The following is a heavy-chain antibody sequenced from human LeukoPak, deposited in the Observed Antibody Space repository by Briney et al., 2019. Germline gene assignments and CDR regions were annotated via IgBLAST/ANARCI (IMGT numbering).Heavy chain of an antibody. J-gene: IGHJ4*02. D-gene: IGHD2-8*01. CDR2: ISAYNGNT. CDR1: GYTFTSYG. CDR3: ARDTGGRYCTNGVCLERSMDVYFDY. V-gene: IGHV1-18*01. Sequence: GASVKVSCKAYGYTFTSYGIRWVRQAPGHGLEWMGWISAYNGNTNYAQKLQGRVTMTTDTSTSTAYMELRSLRSDDTAVYYCARDTGGRYCTNGVCLERSMDVYFDYWGQGTLVTVSS.